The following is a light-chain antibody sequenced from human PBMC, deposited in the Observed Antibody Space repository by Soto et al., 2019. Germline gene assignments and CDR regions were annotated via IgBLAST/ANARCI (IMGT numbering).Light chain of an antibody. CDR3: QQYDSFSKT. CDR1: QSIRSW. Sequence: DIQMTQSPSTLSASVGDRVTITCRASQSIRSWLAWYQQKPGKAPQLLIYDASNLESGVPSRVSGSGSGTEVTLTSSSLQPDDFAPYYCQQYDSFSKTFGRGTKVEVK. V-gene: IGKV1-5*01. J-gene: IGKJ1*01. CDR2: DAS.